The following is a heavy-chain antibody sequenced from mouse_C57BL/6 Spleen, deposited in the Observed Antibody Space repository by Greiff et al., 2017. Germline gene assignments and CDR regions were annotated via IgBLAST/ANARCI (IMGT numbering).Heavy chain of an antibody. CDR2: INPSNGGT. Sequence: VQLQQSGTELVKPGASVKLSCKASGYTFTSYWMHWVKQRPGQGLEWIGNINPSNGGTNYNEKFKSKATLTVDNSSSTAYMQLSSLTSEDSAVYYFARDYYGSSYPFAYWGQGTLVTVAA. CDR3: ARDYYGSSYPFAY. V-gene: IGHV1-53*01. CDR1: GYTFTSYW. J-gene: IGHJ3*01. D-gene: IGHD1-1*01.